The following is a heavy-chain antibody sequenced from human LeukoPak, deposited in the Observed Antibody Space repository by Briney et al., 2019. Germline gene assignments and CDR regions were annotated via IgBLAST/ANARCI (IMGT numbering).Heavy chain of an antibody. CDR1: GFTFSSYA. D-gene: IGHD6-19*01. CDR2: ISGSGGTT. J-gene: IGHJ4*02. Sequence: GGSLRLSCAASGFTFSSYAMSWVRQAPGKGLEWVSAISGSGGTTYYADSVKGRFTISRDNSKNSLYLQMNSLRAEDTAVYYCAKANPYSSGWHWGQGTLVTVSS. CDR3: AKANPYSSGWH. V-gene: IGHV3-23*01.